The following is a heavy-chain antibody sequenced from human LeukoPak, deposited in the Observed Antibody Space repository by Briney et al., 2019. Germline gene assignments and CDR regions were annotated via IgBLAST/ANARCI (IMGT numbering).Heavy chain of an antibody. J-gene: IGHJ4*02. CDR3: ARGPIYDILTGYLDY. CDR1: GFTFSSYG. V-gene: IGHV3-33*01. D-gene: IGHD3-9*01. Sequence: PGRSLRLSCAASGFTFSSYGMHWVRQAPGKGLEWVAVIWYDGSNKYYADSVKGQFTISRDNSKNTLYLQMNSLRAEDTAVYYCARGPIYDILTGYLDYWGQGTLVTVSS. CDR2: IWYDGSNK.